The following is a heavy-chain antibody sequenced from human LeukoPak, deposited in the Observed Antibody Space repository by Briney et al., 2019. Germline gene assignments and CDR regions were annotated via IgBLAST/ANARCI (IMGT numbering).Heavy chain of an antibody. CDR1: GFTFSTYA. D-gene: IGHD3-22*01. J-gene: IGHJ6*02. CDR2: ISTSSSSI. V-gene: IGHV3-48*02. CDR3: ARGGSGYGDYYYFYAMDV. Sequence: GGSLRLSCAASGFTFSTYAMNWVRQAPGKGLEWVSYISTSSSSIYCADSVKGRFTISRDNAKNSLYLQMNSLRYEDTAVYYCARGGSGYGDYYYFYAMDVWGQGTTVTVSS.